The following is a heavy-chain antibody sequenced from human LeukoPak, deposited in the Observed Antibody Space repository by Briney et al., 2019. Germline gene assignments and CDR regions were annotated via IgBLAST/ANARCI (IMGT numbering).Heavy chain of an antibody. CDR2: ISGSGDST. CDR3: AKGDCRDGYNCLHFDY. Sequence: PGGSLILSCAASGFTFISYAMTWVRQVPGKGLEWVSAISGSGDSTYYADSVKGRFTISRDNSKNTMYLQMKSLRAEDTAVYYCAKGDCRDGYNCLHFDYWGQGTLVTVSS. J-gene: IGHJ4*02. CDR1: GFTFISYA. V-gene: IGHV3-23*01. D-gene: IGHD5-24*01.